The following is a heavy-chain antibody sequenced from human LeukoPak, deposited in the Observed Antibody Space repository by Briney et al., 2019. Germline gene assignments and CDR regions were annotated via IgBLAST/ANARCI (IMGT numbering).Heavy chain of an antibody. Sequence: GGSQRLSCAASGFTFSSYAMSWVRQAPGKGLEWVSAISGSGGSTYYADSVKGRFTISRDNSKNTLYLQMNSLRAEDTAVYYCAKVSTPDYYDSSGYSGHYFDYWGQGTLVTVSS. CDR1: GFTFSSYA. V-gene: IGHV3-23*01. CDR2: ISGSGGST. J-gene: IGHJ4*02. CDR3: AKVSTPDYYDSSGYSGHYFDY. D-gene: IGHD3-22*01.